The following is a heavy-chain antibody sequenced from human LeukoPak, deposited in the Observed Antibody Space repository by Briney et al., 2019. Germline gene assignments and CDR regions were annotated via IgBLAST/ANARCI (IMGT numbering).Heavy chain of an antibody. CDR3: TRVRVVWDLDDAFDI. J-gene: IGHJ3*02. V-gene: IGHV3-23*01. D-gene: IGHD1-26*01. CDR2: ISGRGGSST. CDR1: GFTFSRYG. Sequence: GGSLRLSCAASGFTFSRYGMNWVRQAPGKGLEWVSAISGRGGSSTYYGDSVKGRFTITRDNAKNSLYLQMKSLRAEDTALYYCTRVRVVWDLDDAFDIWGQGTMVIVSS.